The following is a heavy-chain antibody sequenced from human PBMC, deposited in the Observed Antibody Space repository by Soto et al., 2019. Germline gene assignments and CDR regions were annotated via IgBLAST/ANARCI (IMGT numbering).Heavy chain of an antibody. CDR3: TRDEGCSSTSCYTYYYYYYGMDV. Sequence: GGSLRLSCTASGFTFGDYAMSWVRQAPGKGLEWVGFIRSKAYGGTTEYAASVKGRFTISRDDSKSIAYLQMNSLKTEDTAVYYCTRDEGCSSTSCYTYYYYYYGMDVWGQGTTVTVSS. CDR1: GFTFGDYA. J-gene: IGHJ6*02. V-gene: IGHV3-49*04. CDR2: IRSKAYGGTT. D-gene: IGHD2-2*02.